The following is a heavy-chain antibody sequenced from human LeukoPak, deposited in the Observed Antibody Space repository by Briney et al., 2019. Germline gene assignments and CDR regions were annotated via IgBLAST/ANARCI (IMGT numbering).Heavy chain of an antibody. Sequence: GGSLRLSCAASGFTLSSYAMHWVRQAPGKGLEWVAVISYDGSNKYYADSVKGRFTISRDNSKNTLYLQMNSLRAEDTAVYYCARGFGIVRGVIYWDYWGQGTLVTVSS. CDR3: ARGFGIVRGVIYWDY. D-gene: IGHD3-10*01. J-gene: IGHJ4*02. V-gene: IGHV3-30*04. CDR1: GFTLSSYA. CDR2: ISYDGSNK.